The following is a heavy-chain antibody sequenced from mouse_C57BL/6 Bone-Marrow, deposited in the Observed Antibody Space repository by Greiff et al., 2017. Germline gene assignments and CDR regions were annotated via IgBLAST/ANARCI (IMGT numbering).Heavy chain of an antibody. CDR1: GYTFTSYT. D-gene: IGHD4-1*01. CDR3: ASWDALYYAMDY. J-gene: IGHJ4*01. Sequence: VQLQQSGAELARPGASVKMSCKASGYTFTSYTMHWVKQRPGQGLEWIGYINPSSGYTKYNQKFKDKATLTADKSSSTTYMQLSSLTSEDSAVYYCASWDALYYAMDYWGQGTSVTVYS. V-gene: IGHV1-4*01. CDR2: INPSSGYT.